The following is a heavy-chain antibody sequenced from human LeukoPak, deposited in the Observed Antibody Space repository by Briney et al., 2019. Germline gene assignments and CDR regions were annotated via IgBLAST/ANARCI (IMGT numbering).Heavy chain of an antibody. J-gene: IGHJ4*02. CDR3: AREGTVSLDY. Sequence: ASVKVSCKASGYTFTRYYIHWVRQAPGQGLEWMGIINPSGNSTSYAQKFQGRVTMTRDTSTSTVYMELSSLRSEDTAVYYCAREGTVSLDYWGQGTLVTASS. V-gene: IGHV1-46*01. CDR2: INPSGNST. CDR1: GYTFTRYY. D-gene: IGHD3/OR15-3a*01.